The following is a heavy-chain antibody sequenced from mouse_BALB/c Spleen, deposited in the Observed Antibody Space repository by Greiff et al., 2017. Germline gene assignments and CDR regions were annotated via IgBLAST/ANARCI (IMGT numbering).Heavy chain of an antibody. CDR2: INPGSGGT. D-gene: IGHD1-1*01. CDR1: GYAFTNYL. CDR3: ARSSGSSYNAMDY. Sequence: QVQLKQSGAELVRPGTSVKVSCKASGYAFTNYLIEWVKQRPGQGLEWIGVINPGSGGTNYNEKFKGKATLTADKSSSTAYMQLSSLTSDDSAVYFCARSSGSSYNAMDYWGQGTSVTVSS. J-gene: IGHJ4*01. V-gene: IGHV1-54*01.